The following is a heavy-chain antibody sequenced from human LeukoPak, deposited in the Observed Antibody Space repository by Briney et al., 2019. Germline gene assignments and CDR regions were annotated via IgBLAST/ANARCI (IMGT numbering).Heavy chain of an antibody. J-gene: IGHJ6*03. V-gene: IGHV3-30-3*01. CDR1: GFTFNSYV. CDR2: ISYDGSNK. CDR3: AKDHGGIVVVPAAPSYYYYMDV. Sequence: GGSLRLSCAASGFTFNSYVMHWVRQAPGKGLERVAVISYDGSNKYYADSVKGRFTISRDNSKNTLYLQMNSLRAEDTAVYYCAKDHGGIVVVPAAPSYYYYMDVWGKGTTVTVSS. D-gene: IGHD2-2*01.